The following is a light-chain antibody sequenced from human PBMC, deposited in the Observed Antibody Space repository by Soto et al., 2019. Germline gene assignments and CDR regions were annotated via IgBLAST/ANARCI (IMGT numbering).Light chain of an antibody. V-gene: IGLV2-8*01. CDR2: EVN. J-gene: IGLJ1*01. CDR3: SSYAGSSNV. Sequence: QAVVTQPPSASGSPGQSVAISCTGNSSDVGGYNYVSWYQQHPGKAPKLMIYEVNKRPSGVPDRFSGSKSGNTASLTVSGLQAEDEADYYCSSYAGSSNVFGTGTKLTVL. CDR1: SSDVGGYNY.